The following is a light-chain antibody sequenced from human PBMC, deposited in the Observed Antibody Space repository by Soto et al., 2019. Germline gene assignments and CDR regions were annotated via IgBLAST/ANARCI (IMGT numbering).Light chain of an antibody. CDR2: DAS. J-gene: IGKJ5*01. CDR1: QDISNY. CDR3: QQYSHLIT. V-gene: IGKV1-33*01. Sequence: DIQMTQSPSSLSASVGDRVTITCQASQDISNYLNWYQQKLGKAPKLLIYDASNLETGVPSRFSGSGSGTDSTFTISSLQPEDIATYYYQQYSHLITFGQGTRLEIK.